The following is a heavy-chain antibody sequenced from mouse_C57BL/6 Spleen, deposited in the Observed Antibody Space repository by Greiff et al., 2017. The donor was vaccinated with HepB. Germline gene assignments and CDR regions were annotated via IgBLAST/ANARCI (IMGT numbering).Heavy chain of an antibody. CDR1: GYTFTSYW. CDR3: ARRTGTGAMDY. D-gene: IGHD4-1*01. CDR2: IDPSDSYT. Sequence: QVHVKQPGAELVRPGTSVKLSCKASGYTFTSYWMHWVKQRPGQGLEWIGVIDPSDSYTNYNQKFKGKATLTVDTSSSTAYMQLSSLTSEDSAVYYCARRTGTGAMDYWGQGTSVTVSS. V-gene: IGHV1-59*01. J-gene: IGHJ4*01.